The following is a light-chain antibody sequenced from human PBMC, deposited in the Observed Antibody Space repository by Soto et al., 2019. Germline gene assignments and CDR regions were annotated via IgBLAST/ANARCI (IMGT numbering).Light chain of an antibody. CDR3: AAWDDSLNGVV. CDR2: SNN. V-gene: IGLV1-44*01. J-gene: IGLJ2*01. CDR1: SSNIGSNT. Sequence: QSVLTQPPSASGTPGQRVTISCSGSSSNIGSNTVNWYQQLQGTAPKLLIYSNNQRPSGVPARCSGSTSGTSASLAISGLQSDDEADYYCAAWDDSLNGVVFGGGTKLTVL.